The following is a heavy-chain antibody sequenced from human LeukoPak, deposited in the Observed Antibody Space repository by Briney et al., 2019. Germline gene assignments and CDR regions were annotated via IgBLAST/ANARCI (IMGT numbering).Heavy chain of an antibody. CDR3: ARGPGNTYYYDSSGYYYYYFDY. CDR1: GYTFTGYY. J-gene: IGHJ4*02. D-gene: IGHD3-22*01. CDR2: INPNSGGT. Sequence: ASVKVSCKASGYTFTGYYMHWVRQAPGQGLEWMGWINPNSGGTNYAQKFQGRVTMTRDTSISTAYMELSRLRSDDTAVYYCARGPGNTYYYDSSGYYYYYFDYWGQGTLVTVSS. V-gene: IGHV1-2*02.